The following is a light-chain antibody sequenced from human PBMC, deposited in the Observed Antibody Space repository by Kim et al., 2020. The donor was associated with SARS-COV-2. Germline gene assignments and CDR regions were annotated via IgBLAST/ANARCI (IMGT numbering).Light chain of an antibody. CDR3: SSYTGSATWV. J-gene: IGLJ3*02. Sequence: GHSITITWTGTSSDIGAYHYVSSYQQHPGSAPKLMIYDVTKRPSGGDNRFSGSKSGNTASLTISGLQAKDEADMYCSSYTGSATWVFGGGTQLTVL. CDR2: DVT. V-gene: IGLV2-14*03. CDR1: SSDIGAYHY.